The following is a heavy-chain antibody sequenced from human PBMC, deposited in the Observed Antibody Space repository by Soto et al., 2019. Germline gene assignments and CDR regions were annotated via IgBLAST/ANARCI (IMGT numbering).Heavy chain of an antibody. CDR3: ATHGVLRYFDWLSRRHYYYYGMDV. D-gene: IGHD3-9*01. CDR2: ISGSGGST. Sequence: PGGSLRLSCAASGFTFSSYAMSWVRQAPGKGLEWVSAISGSGGSTYYADSVKGRFTISRDNSKNTLYLQMNSLRAEDTAVYYCATHGVLRYFDWLSRRHYYYYGMDVWGQGTTVTVSS. CDR1: GFTFSSYA. J-gene: IGHJ6*02. V-gene: IGHV3-23*01.